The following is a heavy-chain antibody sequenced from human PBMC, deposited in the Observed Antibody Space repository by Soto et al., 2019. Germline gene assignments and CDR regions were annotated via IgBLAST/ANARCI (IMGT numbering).Heavy chain of an antibody. CDR2: IIPILGIA. CDR1: GGTFSSYT. CDR3: ARDRRHYYASSGYSPAAFDI. Sequence: QVQLVQSGAEVKKPGSSVKVSCKASGGTFSSYTISWVRQAPGQGLEWMGRIIPILGIANYAQKFQGRVTITADKSTSTAYMELSSLRSEDTAVYYCARDRRHYYASSGYSPAAFDIWGQGTMVTVSS. D-gene: IGHD3-22*01. V-gene: IGHV1-69*08. J-gene: IGHJ3*02.